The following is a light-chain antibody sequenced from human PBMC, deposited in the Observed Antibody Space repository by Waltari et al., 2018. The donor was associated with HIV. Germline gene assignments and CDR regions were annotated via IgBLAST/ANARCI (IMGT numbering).Light chain of an antibody. Sequence: QSALTQPAAVSGSPGQSIAFPCAGTSRDVAGYHYVYWYQQHPGKAPKLMIYEGSNRPSGVSNRFSGSKSGNTASLTISGLQAEDEADYYCSSYTSSSTRVFGGGTKLTVL. V-gene: IGLV2-14*01. CDR2: EGS. J-gene: IGLJ2*01. CDR3: SSYTSSSTRV. CDR1: SRDVAGYHY.